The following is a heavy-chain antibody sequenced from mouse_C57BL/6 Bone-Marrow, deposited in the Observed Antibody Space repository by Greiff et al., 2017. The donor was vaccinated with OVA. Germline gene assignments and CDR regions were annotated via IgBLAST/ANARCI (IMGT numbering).Heavy chain of an antibody. CDR1: GYSITSGYY. Sequence: EVQLQESGPGLVKPSQSLSLTCSVTGYSITSGYYWNWIRQFPGNKLEWMGYISYDGSNNYNPSLKNRISITRDTSKNQFFLKLNSVTTEDTAKYYCARGYYGSSFYFDYWGQGTTLTVSS. J-gene: IGHJ2*01. CDR3: ARGYYGSSFYFDY. V-gene: IGHV3-6*01. CDR2: ISYDGSN. D-gene: IGHD1-1*01.